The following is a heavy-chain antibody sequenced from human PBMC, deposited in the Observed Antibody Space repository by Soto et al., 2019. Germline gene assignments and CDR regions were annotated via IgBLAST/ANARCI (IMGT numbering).Heavy chain of an antibody. CDR2: IYYSGST. D-gene: IGHD3-9*01. Sequence: PSETLSLTCTVSGGSISSYYWSWIRQPPGKGLEWIGYIYYSGSTNYNPSLKSRVTISVDTSKNQFSLKLSSVTAADTAVYYCARGSDILTGYWAQFDYWGQGTLVTVSS. CDR3: ARGSDILTGYWAQFDY. V-gene: IGHV4-59*01. J-gene: IGHJ4*02. CDR1: GGSISSYY.